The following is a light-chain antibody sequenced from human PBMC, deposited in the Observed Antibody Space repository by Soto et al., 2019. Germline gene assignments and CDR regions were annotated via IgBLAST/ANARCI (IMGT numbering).Light chain of an antibody. V-gene: IGLV1-44*01. Sequence: QSALTQPPSASGTPERRVTISCSGNTSNIGRSTVTWYQQFPGAAPKLLIYGNTQRPLGVPVRFSGSKSDTSASLAISGLQSEDEADYYCATWNDGVSVFGIGTKVTVL. J-gene: IGLJ1*01. CDR3: ATWNDGVSV. CDR1: TSNIGRST. CDR2: GNT.